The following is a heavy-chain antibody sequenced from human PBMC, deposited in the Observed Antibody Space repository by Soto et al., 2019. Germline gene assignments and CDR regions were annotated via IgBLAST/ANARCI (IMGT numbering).Heavy chain of an antibody. CDR3: ASRVDEGAAAIRYYYYGMDV. V-gene: IGHV1-69*13. Sequence: SVKVSCKASGGTFSSYAISWVRQAPGQGLEWMGGIIPIFGTANYAQKFQGRVTITADESTSTAYMELSSLRSEDTAVYYCASRVDEGAAAIRYYYYGMDVWGQGTTVTVSS. J-gene: IGHJ6*02. CDR1: GGTFSSYA. CDR2: IIPIFGTA. D-gene: IGHD2-2*01.